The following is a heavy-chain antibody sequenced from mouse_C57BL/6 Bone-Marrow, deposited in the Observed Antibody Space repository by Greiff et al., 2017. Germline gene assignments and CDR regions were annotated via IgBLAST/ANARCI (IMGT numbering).Heavy chain of an antibody. CDR1: GFTFSSYT. J-gene: IGHJ1*03. CDR3: SRQVTTVQATKYFDV. CDR2: ISGGGGNT. V-gene: IGHV5-9*01. Sequence: EVHLVESGGGLVKPGGSLKLSCAASGFTFSSYTMSWVRQTPEKRLQWVAAISGGGGNTNYPASVQGRFTISRDNDKNILYLQMSRLRSEYTALYYCSRQVTTVQATKYFDVWGTGTTVTVSS. D-gene: IGHD1-1*01.